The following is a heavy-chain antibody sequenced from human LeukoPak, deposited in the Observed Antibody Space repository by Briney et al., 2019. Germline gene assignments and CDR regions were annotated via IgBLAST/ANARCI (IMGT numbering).Heavy chain of an antibody. J-gene: IGHJ5*02. D-gene: IGHD3-3*01. CDR2: INTGAGGT. V-gene: IGHV1-46*01. CDR1: GYTFTNSN. CDR3: AGVGFFGNWFDP. Sequence: ASVKVSCKASGYTFTNSNIHWVRQAPGEGLEWIGIINTGAGGTNYAQKFQGRVTMSRDTSTSTVYLELSSLRSEDTAVYYCAGVGFFGNWFDPWGQGTLVIVSS.